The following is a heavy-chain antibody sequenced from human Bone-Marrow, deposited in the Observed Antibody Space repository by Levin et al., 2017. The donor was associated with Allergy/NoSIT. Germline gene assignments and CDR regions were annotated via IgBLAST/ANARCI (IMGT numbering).Heavy chain of an antibody. CDR3: AREFYLGYCSGGSCYYIDH. Sequence: PGGSLRLSCAASGFTFSDYTMNWVRQAPGKGLEWVSSISSSSSYIYYADSVKGRFTISRDNAKNSLYLQMNSLRAEDTAVYFCAREFYLGYCSGGSCYYIDHWGQGTLVTVSS. V-gene: IGHV3-21*01. CDR1: GFTFSDYT. CDR2: ISSSSSYI. J-gene: IGHJ4*02. D-gene: IGHD2-15*01.